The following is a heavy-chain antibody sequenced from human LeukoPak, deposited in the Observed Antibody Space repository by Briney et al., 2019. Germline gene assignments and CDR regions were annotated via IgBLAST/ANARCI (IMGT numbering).Heavy chain of an antibody. CDR3: ARTTFRKSGSYP. D-gene: IGHD1-26*01. Sequence: SETLSLTCAVYGGSFSGYYWSWIRQPPGKGLEWIGEINHSGSTNYNPSLKSRVTISVDTSKNQFSLKLGSVTAADTAVYYCARTTFRKSGSYPWGQGTLVTVSS. CDR1: GGSFSGYY. V-gene: IGHV4-34*01. J-gene: IGHJ4*02. CDR2: INHSGST.